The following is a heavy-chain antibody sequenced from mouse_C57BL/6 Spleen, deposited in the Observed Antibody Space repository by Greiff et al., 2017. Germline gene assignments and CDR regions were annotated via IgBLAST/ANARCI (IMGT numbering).Heavy chain of an antibody. Sequence: QVQLQQSGPELVKPGASVKISCKASGYAFSSSWMNWVKQRPGKGLEWIGRIYPGDGDTNYNGKFKGKATLTADKSSSTAYMQLSSLTSEDSAVYFCAREYGSRDFDVWGTGTTVTVSS. J-gene: IGHJ1*03. CDR3: AREYGSRDFDV. V-gene: IGHV1-82*01. CDR2: IYPGDGDT. D-gene: IGHD1-1*02. CDR1: GYAFSSSW.